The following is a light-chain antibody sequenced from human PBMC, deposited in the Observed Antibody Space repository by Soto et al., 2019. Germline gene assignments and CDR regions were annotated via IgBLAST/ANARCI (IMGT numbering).Light chain of an antibody. V-gene: IGKV3-20*01. CDR1: QTVRSTY. Sequence: ESVLTQSPGTRSLSPGEIATLSCRASQTVRSTYLAWYQQKHGQAPRLIIYGATKRQSGVPDRFSGGGSGTDFTLTISSLEPEDFAVYYCQQYSGSVTFGGGTKVDIK. J-gene: IGKJ4*01. CDR3: QQYSGSVT. CDR2: GAT.